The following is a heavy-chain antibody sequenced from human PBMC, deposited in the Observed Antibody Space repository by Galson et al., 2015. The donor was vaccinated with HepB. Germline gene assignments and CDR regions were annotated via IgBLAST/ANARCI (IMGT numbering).Heavy chain of an antibody. V-gene: IGHV4-39*01. Sequence: LSLTCTVSGGSISSNTYYWGWIRQPPGKGLEWIGSINYTVTTYYNPSLKSRVTISVDTSKNRFSLNLSSVTAADTAVYYCARHPRLVAETYWLGAAESLWFDPWGQGTLVTVSS. D-gene: IGHD2-8*02. CDR3: ARHPRLVAETYWLGAAESLWFDP. CDR1: GGSISSNTYY. J-gene: IGHJ5*02. CDR2: INYTVTT.